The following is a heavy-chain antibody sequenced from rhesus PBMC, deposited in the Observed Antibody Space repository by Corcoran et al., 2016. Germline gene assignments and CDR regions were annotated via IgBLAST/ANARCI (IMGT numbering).Heavy chain of an antibody. D-gene: IGHD6-13*01. Sequence: QLQLQESGPGLVKPSETLSVTCAVSGGSISSNYWSWIRQPPGQGLEWIGRIYGSGRSTNSNPSLKRRVALSVDTSKNQRSLKLSSVTAADTAVYSCARQWGIAAGVYWGQGVLVTVSS. V-gene: IGHV4-169*01. CDR1: GGSISSNY. CDR3: ARQWGIAAGVY. CDR2: IYGSGRST. J-gene: IGHJ4*01.